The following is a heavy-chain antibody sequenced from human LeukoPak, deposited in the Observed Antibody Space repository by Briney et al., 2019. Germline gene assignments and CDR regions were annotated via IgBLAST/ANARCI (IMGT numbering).Heavy chain of an antibody. CDR1: GFPFSTYW. CDR2: IKQDGSKT. J-gene: IGHJ4*02. D-gene: IGHD5-12*01. Sequence: GGSLRLSCAASGFPFSTYWMTWVRQAPGKGLEWVANIKQDGSKTYYADSVKGRFTIARDNAKNSVSLQMNSLRAEDTAVYYCASRHIVATNDYWGQGTLVTVSS. V-gene: IGHV3-7*01. CDR3: ASRHIVATNDY.